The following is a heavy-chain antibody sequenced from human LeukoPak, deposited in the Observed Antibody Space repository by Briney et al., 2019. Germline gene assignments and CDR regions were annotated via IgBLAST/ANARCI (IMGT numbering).Heavy chain of an antibody. CDR3: ARIYGDYSYNWFDP. CDR2: IYYSGST. J-gene: IGHJ5*02. V-gene: IGHV4-31*03. D-gene: IGHD4-17*01. CDR1: GGSISSGGYY. Sequence: SETLSLTCTVSGGSISSGGYYWSWIRQHPGKGLEWIGYIYYSGSTYYNPSPKSRVTISVDTSKNQFSLKLSSVTAADTAVYYCARIYGDYSYNWFDPWGQGTLVTVSS.